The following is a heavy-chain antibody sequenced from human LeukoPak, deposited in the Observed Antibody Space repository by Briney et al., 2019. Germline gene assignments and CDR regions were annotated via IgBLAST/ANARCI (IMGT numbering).Heavy chain of an antibody. CDR2: IIPIFGTA. CDR3: ARDSADLVVVPAAMRRFDY. Sequence: ASVKVSCKASGGTFSSYAISWVRQAPGQGLEWMGRIIPIFGTANYAQKFQGRVTITTDESTSTAYMELSSLRSEGTAVYYCARDSADLVVVPAAMRRFDYWGQGTLVTVSS. V-gene: IGHV1-69*05. D-gene: IGHD2-2*01. CDR1: GGTFSSYA. J-gene: IGHJ4*02.